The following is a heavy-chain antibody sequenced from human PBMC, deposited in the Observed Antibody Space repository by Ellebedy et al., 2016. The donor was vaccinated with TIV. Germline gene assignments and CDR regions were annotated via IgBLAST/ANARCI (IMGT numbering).Heavy chain of an antibody. D-gene: IGHD3-10*01. J-gene: IGHJ4*02. CDR2: IIPIFGTA. Sequence: SVKVSXXASGGTFSSYAISWVRQAPGQGLEWMGGIIPIFGTANYAQKFQGRVTITADKSTSTAYMELSSLRSEDTAVYYCARDPAPGEWRADWGQGTLVTVSS. CDR3: ARDPAPGEWRAD. CDR1: GGTFSSYA. V-gene: IGHV1-69*06.